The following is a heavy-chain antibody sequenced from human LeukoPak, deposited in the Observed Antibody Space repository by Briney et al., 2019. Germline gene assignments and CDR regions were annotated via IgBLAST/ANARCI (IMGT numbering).Heavy chain of an antibody. J-gene: IGHJ4*02. CDR1: GFTFSSYT. CDR2: ISGTGTYI. D-gene: IGHD2-2*01. V-gene: IGHV3-21*01. CDR3: ARDYCSGTSCFPSGTNYFDS. Sequence: GGSLRLSCAASGFTFSSYTMNWVRQAPGKGLEWVSSISGTGTYIYNADSVKGRFTISRDNAKNSLYLQMNSLRAEDTAVYYCARDYCSGTSCFPSGTNYFDSWGQGTPVTVSS.